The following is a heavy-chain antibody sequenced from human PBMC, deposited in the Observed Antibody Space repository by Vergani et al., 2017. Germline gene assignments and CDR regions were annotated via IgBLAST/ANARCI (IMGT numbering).Heavy chain of an antibody. CDR1: GGSFSGYY. Sequence: QVQLQQWGAGLLKPSETLSLTCAVYGGSFSGYYWSWIRQPPGKGLEWIGEINHSGSTNYNPSLKSRVTISVDTSKNQFSLKLSSVTAADTAVYYCARGGPGIAAAGYGDWGQGTLVTVSS. V-gene: IGHV4-34*01. CDR2: INHSGST. CDR3: ARGGPGIAAAGYGD. J-gene: IGHJ4*02. D-gene: IGHD6-13*01.